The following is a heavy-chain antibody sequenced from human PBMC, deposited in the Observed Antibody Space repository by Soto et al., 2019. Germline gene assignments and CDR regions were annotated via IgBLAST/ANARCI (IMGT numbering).Heavy chain of an antibody. CDR3: ARDPGRQLWLYDFDI. V-gene: IGHV1-18*01. CDR1: GYTFTSYG. J-gene: IGHJ3*02. CDR2: ISAYNGNT. D-gene: IGHD5-18*01. Sequence: ASVKVSCKASGYTFTSYGISWVRQAPGQGLEWMGWISAYNGNTNYAQKLQGRVTMTTDTSTSTAYMELRSLRSDDTAVYYCARDPGRQLWLYDFDIWVQGTMVSVS.